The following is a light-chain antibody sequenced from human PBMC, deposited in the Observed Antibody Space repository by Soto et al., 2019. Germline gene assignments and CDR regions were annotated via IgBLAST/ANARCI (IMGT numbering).Light chain of an antibody. CDR3: QQGHNWPLT. CDR1: QSISTE. J-gene: IGKJ2*01. Sequence: EIVMTQSPATLSVSPGERATLSCSASQSISTELAWYQQKPGQPPRLLIYSASTRATGVPARFTGSGSGSEFTLTISGLQSEDFAVYYCQQGHNWPLTFGQGTRLEI. CDR2: SAS. V-gene: IGKV3-15*01.